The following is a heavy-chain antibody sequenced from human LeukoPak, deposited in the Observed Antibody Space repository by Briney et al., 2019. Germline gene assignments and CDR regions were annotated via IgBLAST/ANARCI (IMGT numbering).Heavy chain of an antibody. V-gene: IGHV3-23*01. J-gene: IGHJ4*02. CDR2: ITGSGGST. CDR3: ARGLNSSSP. CDR1: GFTFSNYA. Sequence: GGSLRLSCAASGFTFSNYAMSWVRQAPGKGLEWVSAITGSGGSTYYADSVKGRFTISRDNSKNTLYLQMNSLRVEDTAVYYCARGLNSSSPWGQGTLVTVSS. D-gene: IGHD6-6*01.